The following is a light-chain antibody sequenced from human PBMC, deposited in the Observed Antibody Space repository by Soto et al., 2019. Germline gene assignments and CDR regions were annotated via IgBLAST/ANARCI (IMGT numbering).Light chain of an antibody. CDR1: QSISSSY. CDR2: GAS. Sequence: EIVLTQSPGTLSLSPGERATLSCRASQSISSSYLAWYQQTPGQAPRLLVYGASSRATGIPDRFSGSGSGTDFTLTISRREPEEFAVYYCQQYGSSRFTFGPGTKVDIK. CDR3: QQYGSSRFT. J-gene: IGKJ3*01. V-gene: IGKV3-20*01.